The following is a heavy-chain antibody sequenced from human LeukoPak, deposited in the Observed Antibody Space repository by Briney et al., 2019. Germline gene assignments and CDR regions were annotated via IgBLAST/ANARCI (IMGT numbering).Heavy chain of an antibody. CDR1: GFTFSNYA. Sequence: PGGSLRLSCAASGFTFSNYAMNWVRQAPGRGLDWVSGIVGSGDRTYYADSVKGRFTISRDNSKNTLYLQMNSLRAEDTAVYYCARDDLVLRFLPGGQGTLVTVSS. D-gene: IGHD3-3*01. CDR2: IVGSGDRT. CDR3: ARDDLVLRFLP. J-gene: IGHJ4*02. V-gene: IGHV3-23*01.